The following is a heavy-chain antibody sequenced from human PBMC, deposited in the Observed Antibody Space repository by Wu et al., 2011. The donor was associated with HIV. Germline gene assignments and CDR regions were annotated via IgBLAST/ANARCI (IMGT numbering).Heavy chain of an antibody. CDR2: ISAYNADT. CDR1: GYTLISYG. Sequence: QVQLVQSGAEVQKPGASVTVSCKASGYTLISYGISWVRQAPGQGPEWMGWISAYNADTNYAQKFQGRVTMTADTSTSTVYMDLRSLTSDDTAVYYCARDLGGADFDYWGQGTLVTVSS. CDR3: ARDLGGADFDY. V-gene: IGHV1-18*01. J-gene: IGHJ4*02. D-gene: IGHD1-26*01.